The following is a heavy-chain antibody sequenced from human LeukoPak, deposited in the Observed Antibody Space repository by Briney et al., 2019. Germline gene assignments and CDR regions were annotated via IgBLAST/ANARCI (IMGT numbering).Heavy chain of an antibody. D-gene: IGHD1-1*01. V-gene: IGHV4-39*07. CDR1: GGSISSSSYY. J-gene: IGHJ4*02. CDR3: ARDNDQLGLDPFDY. CDR2: IYYSGTT. Sequence: SETLSLTCTVSGGSISSSSYYWGWIRQSPGTGLEWIGSIYYSGTTYYNPSLKSRVTISIDTSRNQFSLKLSSVTAADTAMYYCARDNDQLGLDPFDYWGQGTLVTVSS.